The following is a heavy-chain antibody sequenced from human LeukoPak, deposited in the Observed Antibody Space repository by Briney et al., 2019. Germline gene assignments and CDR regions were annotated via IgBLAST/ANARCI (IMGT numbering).Heavy chain of an antibody. CDR1: GGSVSSGRYY. CDR2: IYYSGST. Sequence: SETLSLTCTVSGGSVSSGRYYWSWIRQPPGKGLEWIGYIYYSGSTNYNPSLKSRVTISVDTSKNQFSLKLSSVTAADTAVYYCARGLQSWFAPWGQGTLVTASS. V-gene: IGHV4-61*01. J-gene: IGHJ5*02. CDR3: ARGLQSWFAP.